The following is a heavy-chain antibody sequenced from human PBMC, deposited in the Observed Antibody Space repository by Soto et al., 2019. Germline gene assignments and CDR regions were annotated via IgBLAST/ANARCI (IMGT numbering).Heavy chain of an antibody. V-gene: IGHV3-49*03. CDR1: GFTFGDYA. CDR3: TRDHYGDYGPSRIPDY. D-gene: IGHD4-17*01. J-gene: IGHJ4*02. CDR2: IRSKAYGGTT. Sequence: PGGSLRLSCTASGFTFGDYAMSWFRQAPGKGLEWVGFIRSKAYGGTTEYAASVKGRFTISRDDSKSIAYLQMNSLKTEDTAVYYCTRDHYGDYGPSRIPDYWGQGTLVTVSS.